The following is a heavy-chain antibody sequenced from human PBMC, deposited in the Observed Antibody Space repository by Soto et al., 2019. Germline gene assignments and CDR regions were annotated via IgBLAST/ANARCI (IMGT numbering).Heavy chain of an antibody. D-gene: IGHD6-13*01. CDR1: GFTFSSYS. Sequence: PEGSLRRSCAASGFTFSSYSMNCVRQAPGKGLEWVSYISSSSSTIYYADSVKGRFTISRDNAKNSLYLQMNSLRDEDTAVYYCEGSSSSTKTYNRCEPWRQGSRV. CDR2: ISSSSSTI. V-gene: IGHV3-48*02. CDR3: EGSSSSTKTYNRCEP. J-gene: IGHJ5*02.